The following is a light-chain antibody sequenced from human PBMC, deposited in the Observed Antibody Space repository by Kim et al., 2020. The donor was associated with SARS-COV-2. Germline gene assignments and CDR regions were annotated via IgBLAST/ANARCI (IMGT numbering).Light chain of an antibody. CDR1: QDISNY. CDR2: DAS. Sequence: DIQMTQSPSSLSASVGDRVTITCQASQDISNYLNWYQQKPGKAPKLLIYDASNLETGVPSRFSGSGSGTDFTFTISSLQPEDIATYYCQQKETFGRGTKVDIK. CDR3: QQKET. J-gene: IGKJ1*01. V-gene: IGKV1-33*01.